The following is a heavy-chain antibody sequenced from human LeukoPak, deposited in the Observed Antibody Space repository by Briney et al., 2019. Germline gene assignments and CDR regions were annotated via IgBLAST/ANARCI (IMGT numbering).Heavy chain of an antibody. CDR3: ASMDLVTFDY. D-gene: IGHD3-9*01. CDR1: GFTVSSNY. V-gene: IGHV3-53*05. CDR2: IYSGGST. J-gene: IGHJ4*02. Sequence: GGSLRLSCAASGFTVSSNYMSWVRQAPGKGLEWVSVIYSGGSTYYADSVKGRFTISRDNSKNTLYLQMNSLRVEDTAVYHCASMDLVTFDYWGQGTPVTISS.